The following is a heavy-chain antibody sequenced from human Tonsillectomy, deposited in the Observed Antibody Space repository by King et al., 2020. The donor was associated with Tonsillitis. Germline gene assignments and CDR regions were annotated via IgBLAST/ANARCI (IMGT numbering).Heavy chain of an antibody. Sequence: VQLVESGGGLVQPGGSLRLSCAASGFTFSSYAMSWVRQAPGKGLEWVSAIIGSGGSTYYADSVKGRFTISRDNSKNTLYLQMNSLRAEDTAVYYCAMALDDYGDYGNGYFDYWGQGTLVTVSS. CDR3: AMALDDYGDYGNGYFDY. CDR2: IIGSGGST. J-gene: IGHJ4*02. CDR1: GFTFSSYA. V-gene: IGHV3-23*04. D-gene: IGHD4-17*01.